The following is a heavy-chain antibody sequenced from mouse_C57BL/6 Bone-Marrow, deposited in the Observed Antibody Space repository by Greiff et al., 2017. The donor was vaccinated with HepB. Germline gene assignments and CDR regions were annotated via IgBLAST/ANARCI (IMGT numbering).Heavy chain of an antibody. CDR2: IRNKANGYTT. Sequence: FVPPVGSLRLSCAASGFTFPDYYMSWVRQPPGKALEWLGFIRNKANGYTTEDSASLKGRFTISRDNSQRILYLQMNALRAEDSATYYCARHYAGYYPYYFDYWGQGTTLPVSS. J-gene: IGHJ2*01. CDR3: ARHYAGYYPYYFDY. CDR1: GFTFPDYY. V-gene: IGHV7-3*01. D-gene: IGHD2-3*01.